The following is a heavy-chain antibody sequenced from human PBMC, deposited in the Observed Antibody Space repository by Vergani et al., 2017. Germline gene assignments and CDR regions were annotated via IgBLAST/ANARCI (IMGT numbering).Heavy chain of an antibody. V-gene: IGHV3-20*04. CDR3: ARERNAYYDFWSGYYTQYYFDY. Sequence: EVRLAESGGGVVRPGGSLRLSCAASGFTFDDYGMSWVRQAPGKGLEWVSGINWNGGSTGYADSVKGRFTISRDNAKNSLYLQMNSLRAEDTALYYCARERNAYYDFWSGYYTQYYFDYWGQGTLVTVSS. CDR2: INWNGGST. CDR1: GFTFDDYG. J-gene: IGHJ4*02. D-gene: IGHD3-3*01.